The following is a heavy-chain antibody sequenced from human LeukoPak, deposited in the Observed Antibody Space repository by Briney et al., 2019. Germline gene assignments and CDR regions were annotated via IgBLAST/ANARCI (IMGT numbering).Heavy chain of an antibody. CDR1: GFTFSSYG. Sequence: GGSLRLSCAASGFTFSSYGMHWVRQAPGKGLEWVAVISYDGSNKYYADSVKGRFTISRDNSKNTLYLQMNSLRAEDTAVYYCAKDHCGGDCYWDNLFDYWGQGTLVTVSS. CDR3: AKDHCGGDCYWDNLFDY. J-gene: IGHJ4*02. CDR2: ISYDGSNK. V-gene: IGHV3-30*18. D-gene: IGHD2-21*02.